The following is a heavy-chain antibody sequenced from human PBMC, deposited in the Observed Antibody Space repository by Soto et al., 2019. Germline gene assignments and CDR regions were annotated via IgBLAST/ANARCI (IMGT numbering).Heavy chain of an antibody. V-gene: IGHV4-39*01. D-gene: IGHD3-10*01. CDR1: GGSISSVSHY. CDR2: IYYSGIT. CDR3: ARHAWFGEFDP. J-gene: IGHJ5*02. Sequence: QLQLQESGPGLVKPSETLSLTCTVSGGSISSVSHYWGWIRQSPGKGLEWIGSIYYSGITYSNPSLTSXXTXSXXTSKNQFSLKLSSVTAADTAVFYCARHAWFGEFDPWGQGTLVTVSS.